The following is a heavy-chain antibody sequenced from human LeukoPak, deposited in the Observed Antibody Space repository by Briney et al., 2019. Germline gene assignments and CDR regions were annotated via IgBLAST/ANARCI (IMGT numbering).Heavy chain of an antibody. CDR3: AKSLYGDYVGYFDS. D-gene: IGHD4-17*01. V-gene: IGHV3-9*01. Sequence: GGSLRLSCAASGFSFDVYAMHGVRQAPGKGLEWVSCISWNRGRIDYADSVEGRFTISRDNAQNSLYLQMNSLRPEDTALYYCAKSLYGDYVGYFDSWGQGTQVTVSS. J-gene: IGHJ4*02. CDR1: GFSFDVYA. CDR2: ISWNRGRI.